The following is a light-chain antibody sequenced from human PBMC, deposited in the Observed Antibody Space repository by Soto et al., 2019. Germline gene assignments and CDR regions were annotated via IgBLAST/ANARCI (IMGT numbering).Light chain of an antibody. CDR2: DAS. CDR1: QSVSNF. CDR3: QQRSDWPPSIT. Sequence: EIVLTQSPATLSLSPGERVTLSCRASQSVSNFLAWYQQKPGQAPRLLIYDASNRATGIPARFSGSGSGTDFTLTISSLEPEDFALSYCQQRSDWPPSITFGQGTRLDIK. V-gene: IGKV3-11*01. J-gene: IGKJ5*01.